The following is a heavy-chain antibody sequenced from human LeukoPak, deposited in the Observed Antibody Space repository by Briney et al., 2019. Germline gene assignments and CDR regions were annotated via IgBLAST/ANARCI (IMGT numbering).Heavy chain of an antibody. Sequence: PSETLSLTCTVSGGSVSSYSWSWIRQPPGKGLEWIGYIYTSGGTNYIPSLKGRVTISIDTSKNQFSLKLSSVTAADSAVYYCARLTRLSTSPDRYYLDYWGQGTLVTVSS. V-gene: IGHV4-4*09. CDR3: ARLTRLSTSPDRYYLDY. CDR1: GGSVSSYS. CDR2: IYTSGGT. J-gene: IGHJ4*02. D-gene: IGHD6-6*01.